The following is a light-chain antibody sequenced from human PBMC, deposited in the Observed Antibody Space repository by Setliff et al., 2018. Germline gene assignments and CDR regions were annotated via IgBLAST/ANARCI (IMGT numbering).Light chain of an antibody. V-gene: IGLV2-8*01. Sequence: LAQPPSASGSPGQSVTISCTGTSSDVGGYNYVSWYQQHPGKAPKLMIYEVSKRPSGVPDRFSGSKSGNTASLTVSGLQAEDEADYYCSSYAGSTGNVFGTGTKVTVL. CDR3: SSYAGSTGNV. J-gene: IGLJ1*01. CDR2: EVS. CDR1: SSDVGGYNY.